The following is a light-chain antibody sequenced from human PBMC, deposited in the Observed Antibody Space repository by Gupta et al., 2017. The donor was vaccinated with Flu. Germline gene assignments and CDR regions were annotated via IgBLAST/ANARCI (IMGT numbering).Light chain of an antibody. V-gene: IGKV1-13*02. CDR3: KHVKS. CDR1: QGISGA. CDR2: DVS. J-gene: IGKJ3*01. Sequence: AIQLTQSPSSLSASVGDRVTLTCRTSQGISGALAWFQQTPGKPPKLLIYDVSALYSGVPSRFSGSGSGTDFTLTISSLQPEDFATYYCKHVKSFGPGTKVDIK.